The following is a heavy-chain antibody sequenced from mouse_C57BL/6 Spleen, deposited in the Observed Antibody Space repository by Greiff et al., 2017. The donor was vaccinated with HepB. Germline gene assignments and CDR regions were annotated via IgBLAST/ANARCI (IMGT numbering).Heavy chain of an antibody. D-gene: IGHD2-1*01. CDR3: ARDRPIYYGNYGYYFDY. J-gene: IGHJ2*01. CDR1: GFTFSSYA. V-gene: IGHV5-4*01. Sequence: DVKLVESGGGLVKPGGSLKLSCAASGFTFSSYAMSWVRQTPEKRLEWVATISDGGSYTYYPDNVKGRFTISRDNAKNNLYLQMSHLKSEDTAMYYCARDRPIYYGNYGYYFDYWGQGTTLTVSS. CDR2: ISDGGSYT.